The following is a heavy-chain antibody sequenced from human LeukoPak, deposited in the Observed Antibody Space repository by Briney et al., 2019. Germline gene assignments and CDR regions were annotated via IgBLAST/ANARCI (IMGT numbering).Heavy chain of an antibody. J-gene: IGHJ6*02. Sequence: APVKVSCKASGYTFTGYYMHWVRQAPGQGLEWMGWINPNSGGTNYAQKFQGRVTMTRDTSISTAYMELSRLRSDDTAVYYCATLYSSSWSDYYYYGMDVWGQGTTVTVSS. CDR1: GYTFTGYY. D-gene: IGHD6-13*01. CDR3: ATLYSSSWSDYYYYGMDV. CDR2: INPNSGGT. V-gene: IGHV1-2*02.